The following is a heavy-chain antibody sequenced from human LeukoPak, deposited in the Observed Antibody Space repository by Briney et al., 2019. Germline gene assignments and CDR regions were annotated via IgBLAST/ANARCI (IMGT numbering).Heavy chain of an antibody. CDR1: GGSISSYY. CDR3: AGSEQLARFDY. D-gene: IGHD6-6*01. CDR2: IYYSGST. V-gene: IGHV4-59*01. J-gene: IGHJ4*02. Sequence: PSETLSLTCTVSGGSISSYYWSWIRQPPGKGLEWIGYIYYSGSTNYNPSLKSRVTISVDTSKNQFSLKLSSVTAADTAVYYCAGSEQLARFDYWGQGTLVTVSS.